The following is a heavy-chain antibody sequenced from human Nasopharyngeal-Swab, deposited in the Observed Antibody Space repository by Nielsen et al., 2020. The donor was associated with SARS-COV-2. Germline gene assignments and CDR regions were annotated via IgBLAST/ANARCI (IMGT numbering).Heavy chain of an antibody. D-gene: IGHD2-2*01. J-gene: IGHJ4*02. CDR3: ARSDLVVLPAALPLDS. Sequence: DSVKGRFTISRDNAKNSLYLQMNSLRAEDTAVYYCARSDLVVLPAALPLDSWGQGTLVTVSS. V-gene: IGHV3-21*01.